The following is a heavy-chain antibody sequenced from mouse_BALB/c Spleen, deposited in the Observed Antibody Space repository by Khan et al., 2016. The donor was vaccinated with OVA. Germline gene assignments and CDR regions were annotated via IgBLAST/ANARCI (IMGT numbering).Heavy chain of an antibody. CDR3: ARSGTISTVVATDFDS. J-gene: IGHJ2*01. CDR1: GYSITSDYA. D-gene: IGHD1-1*01. CDR2: IKYSGST. Sequence: EVQLVESGPGLVKPSQSLSLTCTVTGYSITSDYAWNWIRQFPGNKLEWMGYIKYSGSTSYNPSLKSRISITRNPSTNQFFLQLSAVTTEDTATYYCARSGTISTVVATDFDSWGQGTTLTVSS. V-gene: IGHV3-2*02.